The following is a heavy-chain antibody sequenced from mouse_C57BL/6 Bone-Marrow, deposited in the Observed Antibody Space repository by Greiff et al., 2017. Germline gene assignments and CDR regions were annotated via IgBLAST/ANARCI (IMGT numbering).Heavy chain of an antibody. J-gene: IGHJ3*01. CDR1: GFTFSSYA. Sequence: EVKLMESGEGLVKPGGSLKLSCAASGFTFSSYAMSWVRQTPEKRLEWVAYISSGGVYIYYADTVKGRFSISRDNARNTLYLQMSSLKSEDTAMYYCTRDPSGPWFAYWGQGTLVTVSA. CDR2: ISSGGVYI. D-gene: IGHD3-2*02. V-gene: IGHV5-9-1*02. CDR3: TRDPSGPWFAY.